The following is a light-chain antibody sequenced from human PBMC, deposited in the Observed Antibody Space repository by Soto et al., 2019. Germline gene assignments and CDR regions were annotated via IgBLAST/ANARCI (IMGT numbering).Light chain of an antibody. CDR3: QHYNNWLGT. CDR2: SAS. V-gene: IGKV3-15*01. CDR1: QSVSSN. J-gene: IGKJ2*01. Sequence: EIVMTQSPATLSVSPGQKVTLSCRASQSVSSNLAWYQQKPGQAPRVLIYSASNRATSIPARFSGSGSGTEFTLTISSLQSEDFAVYYCQHYNNWLGTFGQGTKVDIK.